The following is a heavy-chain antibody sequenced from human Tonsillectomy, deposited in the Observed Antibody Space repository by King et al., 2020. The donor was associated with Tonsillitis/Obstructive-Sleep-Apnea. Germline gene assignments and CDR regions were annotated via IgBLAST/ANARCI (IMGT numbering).Heavy chain of an antibody. CDR3: ARAVTTESYFDY. CDR2: INHSGST. J-gene: IGHJ4*02. Sequence: VQLQQWGAGLLKPSATLSLTCAVYGGSFSGYYWSWIRQPPGKGLEWIGEINHSGSTNYNPSLKSRVTISVDTSKNQFSLKLSSVTAADTAVYYCARAVTTESYFDYWGQGTLVTVSS. D-gene: IGHD4-11*01. CDR1: GGSFSGYY. V-gene: IGHV4-34*01.